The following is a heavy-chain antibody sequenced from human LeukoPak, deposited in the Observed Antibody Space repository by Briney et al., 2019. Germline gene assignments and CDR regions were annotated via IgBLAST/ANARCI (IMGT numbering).Heavy chain of an antibody. CDR3: AKDSYPVDTAIGY. Sequence: GGSLRPSCAASGFTFSSYAMSWVRQAPGKGLEWVSAISGSGGSTYYADSVKGRFTISRDNSKNTLYLQMNSLRAEDTAVYYCAKDSYPVDTAIGYWGQGTLVTVSS. D-gene: IGHD5-18*01. J-gene: IGHJ4*02. CDR2: ISGSGGST. V-gene: IGHV3-23*01. CDR1: GFTFSSYA.